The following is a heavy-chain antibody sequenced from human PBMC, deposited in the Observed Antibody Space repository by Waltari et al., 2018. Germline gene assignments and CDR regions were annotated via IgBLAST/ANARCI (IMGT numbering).Heavy chain of an antibody. D-gene: IGHD2-2*01. CDR3: ARLNWPRSVVVPAARHYMDV. V-gene: IGHV4-39*01. CDR2: IYYSGGT. CDR1: GGSISSSSYY. J-gene: IGHJ6*03. Sequence: QLQLQESGPGLVKPSETLSLTCTVSGGSISSSSYYWGWIRQPPGKGLEWIGSIYYSGGTYYNPSLKSRVTISVDTSKNQFSLKLSSVTAADTAVYYCARLNWPRSVVVPAARHYMDVWGKGTTVTVSS.